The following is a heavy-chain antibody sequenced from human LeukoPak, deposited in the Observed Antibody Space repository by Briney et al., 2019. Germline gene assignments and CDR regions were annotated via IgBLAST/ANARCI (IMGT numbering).Heavy chain of an antibody. Sequence: SETLSLTCTVYGASISSYCWSWVRQPPGKGLEWIGYIYPRGSTDYNPSLKSRVTVSVDTSKNQVSMELRSLTATDTAVYYCATSYDSKTAPYDLWGQGTLVTVSS. CDR1: GASISSYC. V-gene: IGHV4-4*09. CDR2: IYPRGST. D-gene: IGHD3-3*01. CDR3: ATSYDSKTAPYDL. J-gene: IGHJ5*02.